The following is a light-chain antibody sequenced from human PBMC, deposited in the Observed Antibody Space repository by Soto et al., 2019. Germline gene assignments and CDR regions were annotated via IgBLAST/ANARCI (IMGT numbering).Light chain of an antibody. V-gene: IGLV2-14*03. CDR3: NSYTSSSTLV. J-gene: IGLJ1*01. Sequence: QSVLTQPASVSGSPGQSITISCTGTSSDVGAYSYVSWYQQHPGKAPKLMIYDVSNRPSGVSNRFSGSKSGNTASLTISGLQAEDEADYYCNSYTSSSTLVFGTGTKLTVL. CDR2: DVS. CDR1: SSDVGAYSY.